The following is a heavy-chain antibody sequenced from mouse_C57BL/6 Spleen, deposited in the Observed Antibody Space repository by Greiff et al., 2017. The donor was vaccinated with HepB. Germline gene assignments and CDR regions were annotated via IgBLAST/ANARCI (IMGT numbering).Heavy chain of an antibody. CDR3: ARKGPYGYGYAMDY. Sequence: QVQLQQPGAELVMPGASVKLSCNASGYTFTSYWMHWVKQRPGQGLEWIGEIDPSDSYTNYNQKFKGKSTLTVDKSSSTAYMQLSSLTSEDSAVYYWARKGPYGYGYAMDYWGQGTSVTVSS. D-gene: IGHD2-2*01. J-gene: IGHJ4*01. CDR2: IDPSDSYT. CDR1: GYTFTSYW. V-gene: IGHV1-69*01.